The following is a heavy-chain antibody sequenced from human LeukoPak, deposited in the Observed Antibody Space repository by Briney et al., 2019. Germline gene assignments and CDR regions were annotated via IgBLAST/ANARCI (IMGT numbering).Heavy chain of an antibody. Sequence: ASVKVSCKASGYTFTSYYMHWVRQAPGQGLEWMGIINPSGGSTSYAQKFQGRVTMTRDTSTSTVYMELSSLRSEDTAVYYCARSDNMERTRTLWFGESFNWFDPWGQGTLVTVSS. CDR3: ARSDNMERTRTLWFGESFNWFDP. CDR1: GYTFTSYY. CDR2: INPSGGST. V-gene: IGHV1-46*01. D-gene: IGHD3-10*01. J-gene: IGHJ5*02.